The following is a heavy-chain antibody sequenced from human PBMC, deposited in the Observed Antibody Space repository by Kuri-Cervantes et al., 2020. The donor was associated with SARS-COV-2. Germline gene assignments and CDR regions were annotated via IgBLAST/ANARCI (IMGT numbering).Heavy chain of an antibody. V-gene: IGHV3-21*01. Sequence: GESLKISCAASGFTFSSYSMNWVRQAPGKGLEWVSSISSSSSYIYYADSVKGRFTISRDNAKNSLYLQMNSLRAGDTAVYYCARGLNIAQPVDFDYWGQGTLVTVSS. J-gene: IGHJ4*02. CDR1: GFTFSSYS. CDR2: ISSSSSYI. D-gene: IGHD2/OR15-2a*01. CDR3: ARGLNIAQPVDFDY.